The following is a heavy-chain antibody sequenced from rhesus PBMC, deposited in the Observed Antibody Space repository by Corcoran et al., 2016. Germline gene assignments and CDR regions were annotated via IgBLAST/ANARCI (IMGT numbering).Heavy chain of an antibody. CDR3: AKEATRAFDY. D-gene: IGHD2-39*01. CDR2: SNSGGGST. J-gene: IGHJ4*01. CDR1: GVTFSRYW. Sequence: EVQLVESGGGLAKPGGSLRLPCRASGVTFSRYWMNWVRQTPGKGLEWISASNSGGGSTYYTDSVKGRFTISRDNSKNTLSLQMNSLRAEDTAVYYCAKEATRAFDYWGQGVLVTVSS. V-gene: IGHV3S42*01.